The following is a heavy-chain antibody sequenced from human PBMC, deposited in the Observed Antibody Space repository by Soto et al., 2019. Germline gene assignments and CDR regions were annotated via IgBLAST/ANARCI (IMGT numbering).Heavy chain of an antibody. V-gene: IGHV1-8*01. CDR3: VRQAGGASTPGDDY. D-gene: IGHD2-15*01. CDR1: GYTFDAFD. Sequence: QVQLVQSGAEVRKPGASVRVSCKASGYTFDAFDIHWVLQATGQGLELMGWMNPYTGETAYTQTFRGRVSMTRDTSVSTAYMELTSLTSEDSAIYFCVRQAGGASTPGDDYWGQGTLVTVSS. CDR2: MNPYTGET. J-gene: IGHJ4*02.